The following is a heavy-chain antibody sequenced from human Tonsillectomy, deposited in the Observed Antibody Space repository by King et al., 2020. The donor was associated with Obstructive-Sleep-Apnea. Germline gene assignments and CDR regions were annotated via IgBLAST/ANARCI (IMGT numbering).Heavy chain of an antibody. CDR2: LYWDDDK. CDR1: GFSLSTSGMC. CDR3: ARTTYYYDSSGYSYYFDY. D-gene: IGHD3-22*01. J-gene: IGHJ4*02. V-gene: IGHV2-70*01. Sequence: TLKESGPALVKPTQTLTLTCTFSGFSLSTSGMCVSWIRQPPGKALEWLALLYWDDDKYYSTSLKTRLTISKDTSKNQVVLTMTNMDPVDTATYYCARTTYYYDSSGYSYYFDYWGQGTLVTVSS.